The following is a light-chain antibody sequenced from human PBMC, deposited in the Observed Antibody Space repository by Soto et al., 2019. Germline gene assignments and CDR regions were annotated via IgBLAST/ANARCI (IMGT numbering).Light chain of an antibody. CDR2: EVS. V-gene: IGLV2-14*01. J-gene: IGLJ3*02. CDR3: SLYTSSSTWV. CDR1: SSDVGGYNH. Sequence: QSALTQPASVSGSPGQSISISCTGSSSDVGGYNHVSWYQQHPGKAPKLLIYEVSNRPSGVSSRFSGSKSANTASLTISGLQAEDEADYYCSLYTSSSTWVFGGGTKLTVL.